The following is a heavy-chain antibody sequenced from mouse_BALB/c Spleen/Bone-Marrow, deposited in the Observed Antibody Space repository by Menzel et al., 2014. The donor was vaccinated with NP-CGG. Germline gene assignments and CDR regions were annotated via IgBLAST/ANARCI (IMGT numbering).Heavy chain of an antibody. V-gene: IGHV4-1*02. D-gene: IGHD2-3*01. J-gene: IGHJ3*01. CDR3: ARLGYYGWFAY. Sequence: EVKLVEFGGGLVQPGGSLKLSCAASGFDFXRYWMSWVRQAPGKGLQWIGEINPESNTINYSPSLKDKFIISRDNAKNTLYLQMSKVKSEDAALYCCARLGYYGWFAYWGQGTLVTVSA. CDR2: INPESNTI. CDR1: GFDFXRYW.